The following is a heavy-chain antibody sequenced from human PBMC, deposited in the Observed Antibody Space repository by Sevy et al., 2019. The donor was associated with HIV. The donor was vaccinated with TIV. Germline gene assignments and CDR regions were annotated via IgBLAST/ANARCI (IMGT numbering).Heavy chain of an antibody. CDR3: ARARAYYYDNSGYSFDY. J-gene: IGHJ4*02. D-gene: IGHD3-22*01. V-gene: IGHV3-7*01. CDR1: GFVFRDYG. Sequence: GGSLRLSCVASGFVFRDYGMHWVRQAPGKGLEWVANIKQDGSEKYYVDSVKGRFTISRDNAKNSLYLQMNSLRVEDTAAYYCARARAYYYDNSGYSFDYWGQGTLVTVSS. CDR2: IKQDGSEK.